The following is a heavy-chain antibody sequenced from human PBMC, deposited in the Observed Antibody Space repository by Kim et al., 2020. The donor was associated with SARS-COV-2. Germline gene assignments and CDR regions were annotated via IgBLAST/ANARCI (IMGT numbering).Heavy chain of an antibody. Sequence: SETLSLTCTVSGGSISSGDYYWSWIRQPPGKGLEWIGYIYYSGSTYYNPSLKSRVTISVDTSKNQFSLKLSSVTAADTAVYYCARVPGGNEALDYWGQGTLVTVSS. CDR1: GGSISSGDYY. D-gene: IGHD2-15*01. J-gene: IGHJ4*02. CDR2: IYYSGST. CDR3: ARVPGGNEALDY. V-gene: IGHV4-30-4*01.